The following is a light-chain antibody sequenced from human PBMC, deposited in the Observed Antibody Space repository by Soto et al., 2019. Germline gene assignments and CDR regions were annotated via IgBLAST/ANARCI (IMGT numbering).Light chain of an antibody. CDR1: SSDVGAYDH. CDR2: AVT. CDR3: SSFTGSGTF. V-gene: IGLV2-14*03. J-gene: IGLJ2*01. Sequence: QSVLTQPASVSGSPGQSIAISCTGTSSDVGAYDHVSWYQQHPGKVPKLMIYAVTKRPSGVSNRFSGSKSGNTASLTISGLQADDEADYYCSSFTGSGTFFGGGTKVTVL.